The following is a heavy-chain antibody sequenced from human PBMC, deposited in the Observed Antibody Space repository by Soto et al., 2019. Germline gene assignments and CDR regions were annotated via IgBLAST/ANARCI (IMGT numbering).Heavy chain of an antibody. CDR2: ISGSGGDT. CDR3: AKGYDILSGYFDY. CDR1: GFTFNRYA. D-gene: IGHD3-9*01. V-gene: IGHV3-23*01. J-gene: IGHJ4*02. Sequence: EVQLLESGGDLVQPGGSLRLSCAASGFTFNRYAMGWVRQAPGKGLEWVSAISGSGGDTYYPDSVKGRFTISRDNSKNTLYLQMNSLTADDTAVYYCAKGYDILSGYFDYWGQGTLVTVPS.